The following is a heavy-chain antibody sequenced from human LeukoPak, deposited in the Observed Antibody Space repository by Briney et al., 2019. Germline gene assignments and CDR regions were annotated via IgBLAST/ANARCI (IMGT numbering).Heavy chain of an antibody. D-gene: IGHD6-19*01. V-gene: IGHV3-74*01. CDR2: IISDGSST. Sequence: PGGSLRLSCAASRFTFSSYWMHWVRQAPGKGLVWVSRIISDGSSTSYADSVKGRFTISRDNAKNTLYLQMNSLRAEDTAVYYCVREDVDITVATSGAFDIWGQGTMVTVSS. J-gene: IGHJ3*02. CDR3: VREDVDITVATSGAFDI. CDR1: RFTFSSYW.